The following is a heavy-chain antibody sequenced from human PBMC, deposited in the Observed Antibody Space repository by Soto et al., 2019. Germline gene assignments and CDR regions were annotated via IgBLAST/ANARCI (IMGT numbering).Heavy chain of an antibody. D-gene: IGHD6-6*01. V-gene: IGHV3-23*01. Sequence: PGGSLRLSCTASGFTFSSYAMNWVRQAPGKGLEWVSGISGSGGSTYYADSVKGRFTISRDNSKNTLYLQMNSLRAEDTAVYYCAKTRYSSSFEDWFDPWGQGTLVTVSS. CDR1: GFTFSSYA. CDR3: AKTRYSSSFEDWFDP. CDR2: ISGSGGST. J-gene: IGHJ5*02.